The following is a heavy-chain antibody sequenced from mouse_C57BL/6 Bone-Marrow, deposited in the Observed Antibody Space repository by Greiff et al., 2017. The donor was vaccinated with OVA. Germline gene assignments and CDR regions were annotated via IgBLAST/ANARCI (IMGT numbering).Heavy chain of an antibody. V-gene: IGHV2-2*01. CDR2: IWSGGST. Sequence: VKVVESGPGLVQPSQSLSITCTVSGFSLTSYGVHWVRQSPGKGLEWLGVIWSGGSTDYNAAFISSLSISKDNSKSQVFFKMNSLQTDDTAMYYCASGGTGFAYWGQGTLVTVSA. CDR3: ASGGTGFAY. CDR1: GFSLTSYG. D-gene: IGHD2-14*01. J-gene: IGHJ3*01.